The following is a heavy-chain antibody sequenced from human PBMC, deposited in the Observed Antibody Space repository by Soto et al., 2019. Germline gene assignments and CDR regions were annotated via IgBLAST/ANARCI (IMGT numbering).Heavy chain of an antibody. CDR1: GYTFTSYG. V-gene: IGHV1-18*01. D-gene: IGHD3-3*01. Sequence: GASVKVSCKASGYTFTSYGISWVRQAPGQGLEWMGWISAYNGNTNYAQKLQGRVTMTTDTSTSTAYMELRSLRSDDTAVYYCARDRPPSLERLSPGYYYYGMDVWGQGTTVTVSS. CDR2: ISAYNGNT. CDR3: ARDRPPSLERLSPGYYYYGMDV. J-gene: IGHJ6*02.